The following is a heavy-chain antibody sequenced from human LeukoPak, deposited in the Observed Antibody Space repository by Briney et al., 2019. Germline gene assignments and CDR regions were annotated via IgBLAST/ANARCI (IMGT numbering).Heavy chain of an antibody. CDR2: ISGSGGST. CDR1: GFTFSSYA. D-gene: IGHD6-19*01. CDR3: AKDASGWYGESYYFDY. V-gene: IGHV3-23*01. Sequence: PGGSLRLSCAASGFTFSSYAMSWVRQAPGKGLEWVSAISGSGGSTYYADSVKGRFTISRDNSKNTLYLQMNSLRAEDTAVYYCAKDASGWYGESYYFDYWGQGTLVTVSS. J-gene: IGHJ4*02.